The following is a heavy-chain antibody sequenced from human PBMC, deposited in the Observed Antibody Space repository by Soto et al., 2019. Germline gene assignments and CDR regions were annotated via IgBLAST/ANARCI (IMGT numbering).Heavy chain of an antibody. CDR3: ARVRRNDASDYYGMDV. J-gene: IGHJ6*02. D-gene: IGHD1-1*01. CDR1: GFSFSTST. V-gene: IGHV3-48*02. CDR2: ISSGSTTI. Sequence: PGGSLRLSCAASGFSFSTSTMNWVRQAPGKGLEWVSYISSGSTTIYYADPVKDRFTISRDNGKNSLYLQMNSLRDEDTAVYYCARVRRNDASDYYGMDVWGQGTAVTVSS.